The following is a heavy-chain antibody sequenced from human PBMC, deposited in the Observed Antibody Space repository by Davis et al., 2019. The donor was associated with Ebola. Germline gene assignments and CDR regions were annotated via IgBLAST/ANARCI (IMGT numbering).Heavy chain of an antibody. V-gene: IGHV4-59*08. CDR2: IYHSGST. Sequence: MPGGSLRLSCTVSGGSISSYYWSWIRQPPGKGLEWIGEIYHSGSTNYNPSLKSRVTISVDTSKNQFSLKLSSVTAADTAVYYCARLYAYYYDSSGYGRSYYFDYWGQGTLVTVSS. CDR1: GGSISSYY. D-gene: IGHD3-22*01. J-gene: IGHJ4*02. CDR3: ARLYAYYYDSSGYGRSYYFDY.